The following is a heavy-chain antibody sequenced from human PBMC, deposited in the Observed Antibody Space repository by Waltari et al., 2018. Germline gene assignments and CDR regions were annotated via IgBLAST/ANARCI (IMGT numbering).Heavy chain of an antibody. CDR1: GYTFTGYY. CDR3: ATVSMVQGVNY. V-gene: IGHV1-2*06. J-gene: IGHJ4*02. D-gene: IGHD3-10*01. Sequence: QVQLVQSGAEVKKPGASVKVSCKASGYTFTGYYMHWVRQAPGQGLEWMGRINPNSGGTNYAQKVQGRVTMTRDTSISTAYMELSRLRSDDTAVYYCATVSMVQGVNYWGQGTLVTVSS. CDR2: INPNSGGT.